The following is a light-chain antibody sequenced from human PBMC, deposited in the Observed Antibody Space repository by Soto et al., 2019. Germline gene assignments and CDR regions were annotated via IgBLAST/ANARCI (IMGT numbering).Light chain of an antibody. CDR1: QTVDNF. J-gene: IGKJ1*01. Sequence: EIFLTQSPFILSLCPGEIATLSCRACQTVDNFLAWYQQKPGQAPRLLISGASSRATGIPDRFSGSGSGTDFTLTITRLEPEDFAVYYCQQYGSSPKTFGQGTKVDI. CDR2: GAS. CDR3: QQYGSSPKT. V-gene: IGKV3-20*01.